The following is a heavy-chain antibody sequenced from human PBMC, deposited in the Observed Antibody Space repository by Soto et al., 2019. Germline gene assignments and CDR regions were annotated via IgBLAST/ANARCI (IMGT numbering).Heavy chain of an antibody. CDR1: GFTFSSYA. CDR2: ISSNGGST. CDR3: ARDRYNWNYGSFDY. V-gene: IGHV3-64*01. Sequence: EVQLVESGGGLVQPGGSLRLSCAASGFTFSSYAMHWVRQAPGKGLEYVSAISSNGGSTYYANSVKGRFTISRDNSKNTLYLQMGSLRAEDMAVYYCARDRYNWNYGSFDYWGQGTLVTVSS. D-gene: IGHD1-7*01. J-gene: IGHJ4*02.